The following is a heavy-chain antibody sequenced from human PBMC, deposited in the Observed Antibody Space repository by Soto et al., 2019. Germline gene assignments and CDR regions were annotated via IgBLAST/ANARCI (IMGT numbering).Heavy chain of an antibody. J-gene: IGHJ4*02. CDR2: IRTKSNHYAT. CDR1: WFSFRGPC. D-gene: IGHD6-13*01. CDR3: TRLHFIVEPGINY. V-gene: IGHV3-73*01. Sequence: PGGSLGPPWWASWFSFRGPCIPWVRPASGKGLEWVGRIRTKSNHYATAYAASVKGRFTISRDDSRNTAYLQMNSLETEDTAVYYCTRLHFIVEPGINYWGQGTLVTVSS.